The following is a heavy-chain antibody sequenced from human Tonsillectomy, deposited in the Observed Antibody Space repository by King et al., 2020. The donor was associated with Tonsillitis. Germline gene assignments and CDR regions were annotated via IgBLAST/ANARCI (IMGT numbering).Heavy chain of an antibody. CDR2: IWDDGSNR. J-gene: IGHJ4*02. D-gene: IGHD1/OR15-1a*01. Sequence: VQLVESGGGVVQPGSSLRLSCAASGFTFSSYGMHWVRQAPGKGLEWVAVIWDDGSNRFYADSVKGRFTISRDNSRNTLYLQMNSLRAEDTAVYFCARMPTTAVQFPDYWGQGTLVTVSS. V-gene: IGHV3-33*08. CDR3: ARMPTTAVQFPDY. CDR1: GFTFSSYG.